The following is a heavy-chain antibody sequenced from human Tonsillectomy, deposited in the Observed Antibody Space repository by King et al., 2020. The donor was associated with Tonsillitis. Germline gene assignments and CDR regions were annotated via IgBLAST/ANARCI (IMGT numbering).Heavy chain of an antibody. J-gene: IGHJ5*02. D-gene: IGHD2-15*01. CDR1: GYSFTGYY. Sequence: VQLVESGAEVKKPGASVKVSCKASGYSFTGYYIHWVRQAPGQGLEWMGWINPNSGGTEYAQKFQGRVTMTRDTSISTAYMELSRLRFDDTAVYYCAGLYCSDGKCYAGWFDPWGQGTLVTVSS. CDR3: AGLYCSDGKCYAGWFDP. V-gene: IGHV1-2*02. CDR2: INPNSGGT.